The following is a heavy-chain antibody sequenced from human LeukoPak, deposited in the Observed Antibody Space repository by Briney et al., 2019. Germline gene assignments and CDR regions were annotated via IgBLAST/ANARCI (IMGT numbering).Heavy chain of an antibody. D-gene: IGHD6-13*01. CDR3: ARVGSTVAAGTPDY. CDR1: GFTFSDYY. V-gene: IGHV3-11*06. J-gene: IGHJ4*02. CDR2: ISGSGSHT. Sequence: GGSLRLSCAASGFTFSDYYMSWIRQAPGKGLEWVSYISGSGSHTTYADSVRGRFTISRDNAKNSLSLQVDSLRADDTAVYYCARVGSTVAAGTPDYWGQGTLVTVSS.